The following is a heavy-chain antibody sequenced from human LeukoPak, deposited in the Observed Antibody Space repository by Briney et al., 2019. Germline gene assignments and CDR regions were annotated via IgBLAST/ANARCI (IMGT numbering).Heavy chain of an antibody. Sequence: ASVKVSCKDSGGTFSSYAISWVRQAPGQRLEWMGGIIPIFGTANYAQKFQGRVTITTDESTSTAYMELSSLRSEDTAVYYCARDREDSSGLFDYWGQGTLVTVSS. CDR2: IIPIFGTA. CDR1: GGTFSSYA. J-gene: IGHJ4*02. CDR3: ARDREDSSGLFDY. V-gene: IGHV1-69*05. D-gene: IGHD3-22*01.